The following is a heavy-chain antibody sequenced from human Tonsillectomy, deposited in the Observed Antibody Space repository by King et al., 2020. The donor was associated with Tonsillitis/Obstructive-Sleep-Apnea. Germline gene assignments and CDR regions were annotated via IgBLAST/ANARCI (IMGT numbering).Heavy chain of an antibody. J-gene: IGHJ5*02. Sequence: VQLQQWGEGLLKPSETLSLTCAVYGGSFSGYYWSWIRQPPGKGLEWIGEINHSGSTNYNPSLKSRVTISVDTSKNQFSLKLSTVTAADTAVYYCARGPYCSSTSCSGGWFDPWGQGTLVTVSS. CDR3: ARGPYCSSTSCSGGWFDP. D-gene: IGHD2-2*01. V-gene: IGHV4-34*01. CDR2: INHSGST. CDR1: GGSFSGYY.